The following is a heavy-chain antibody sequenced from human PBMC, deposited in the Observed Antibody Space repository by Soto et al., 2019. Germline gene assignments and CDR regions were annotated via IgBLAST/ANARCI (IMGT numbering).Heavy chain of an antibody. D-gene: IGHD3-3*01. J-gene: IGHJ4*02. Sequence: QVQLVQSGAEVKKPGASVKVSCKASGYTFTSYGISWVRQAPGQGLEWMGWISAYNGNTNYAQKRQGRVTMTTDTSTSTAYMELRSLRSDDTAVYYSARYLLTIFGVVTREHPNDYWGQGTLVTVSS. CDR2: ISAYNGNT. CDR1: GYTFTSYG. V-gene: IGHV1-18*01. CDR3: ARYLLTIFGVVTREHPNDY.